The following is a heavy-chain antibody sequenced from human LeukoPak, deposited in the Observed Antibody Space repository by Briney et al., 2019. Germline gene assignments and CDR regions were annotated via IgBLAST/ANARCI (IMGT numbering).Heavy chain of an antibody. CDR1: GGSISSSSYY. CDR2: IYYSGST. D-gene: IGHD4-23*01. V-gene: IGHV4-39*02. Sequence: PSETLSLTCTVSGGSISSSSYYWGWIRQPPGKGLEWIGSIYYSGSTYYNPSLKSRVTISADTSKNQFSLKLSSVTAADTAVYYCAREGYYGGNYGYWGQGILVTVSS. CDR3: AREGYYGGNYGY. J-gene: IGHJ4*02.